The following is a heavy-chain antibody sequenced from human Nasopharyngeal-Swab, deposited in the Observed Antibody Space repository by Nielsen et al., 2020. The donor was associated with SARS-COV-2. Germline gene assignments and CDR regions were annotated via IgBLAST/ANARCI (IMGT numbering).Heavy chain of an antibody. Sequence: WIRQAPGKGLEWIGYIYYSGSTYYNPSLKSRVTISVDTSKNQFSLKLSSVTAADTAVYYCASPQGSSGHYYMDVWGKGTTVTVSS. V-gene: IGHV4-31*02. CDR3: ASPQGSSGHYYMDV. CDR2: IYYSGST. D-gene: IGHD3-22*01. J-gene: IGHJ6*03.